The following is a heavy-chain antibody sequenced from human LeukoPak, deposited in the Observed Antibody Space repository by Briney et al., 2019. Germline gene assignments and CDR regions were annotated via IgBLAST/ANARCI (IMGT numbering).Heavy chain of an antibody. J-gene: IGHJ6*03. Sequence: SETLSLTCAVYGGSFSGYHWSWIRQPPGKGLEWIGEINHSGSTNYNPSLKSRVTISVDTSKNQFSLKLSSVTAADTAVYYCARVFADIVVVVAATSYYYYMDVWGKGTTVTVSS. D-gene: IGHD2-15*01. CDR1: GGSFSGYH. CDR2: INHSGST. V-gene: IGHV4-34*01. CDR3: ARVFADIVVVVAATSYYYYMDV.